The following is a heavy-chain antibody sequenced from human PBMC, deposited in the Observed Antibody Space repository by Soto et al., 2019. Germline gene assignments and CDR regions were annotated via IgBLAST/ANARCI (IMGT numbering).Heavy chain of an antibody. CDR1: GYTFTSYD. D-gene: IGHD6-25*01. Sequence: ASVKVSCKASGYTFTSYDINWVRQATGQGLEWMGWMNTNSGNTGYAQKFQGRVTMTRNTSISTADMELSSLRSEDTSVYYCARRYSSGYFDYWGQGTLVTVSS. V-gene: IGHV1-8*01. CDR2: MNTNSGNT. J-gene: IGHJ4*01. CDR3: ARRYSSGYFDY.